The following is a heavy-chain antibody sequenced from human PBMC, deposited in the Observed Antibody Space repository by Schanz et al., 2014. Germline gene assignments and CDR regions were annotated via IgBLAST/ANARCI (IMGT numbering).Heavy chain of an antibody. V-gene: IGHV3-48*04. CDR1: GFTFSNYW. Sequence: EVQLVESGGGLIQPGGSLRLSCAASGFTFSNYWMHWVRQAPGKGLEWVSVISWNSGTIGYADSVKGRFTISRDNAKNSLYLQMNSLRAEDTAVYHCVSSGSYSSYAFWGQGTLVTVSS. CDR3: VSSGSYSSYAF. J-gene: IGHJ4*02. CDR2: ISWNSGTI. D-gene: IGHD3-10*01.